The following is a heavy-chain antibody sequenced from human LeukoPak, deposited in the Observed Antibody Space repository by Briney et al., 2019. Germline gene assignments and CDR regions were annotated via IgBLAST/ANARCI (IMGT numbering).Heavy chain of an antibody. CDR3: ARGRYSGYDPFDY. J-gene: IGHJ4*02. Sequence: SETLSLTCTVSGGSISSYYWSWIRQPPGKGLEWIGYIYYSGSTNYNPSLKSRVTISVDTSKDQFSLRLSSVTAADTAVYYCARGRYSGYDPFDYWGQGTLVTVSS. CDR1: GGSISSYY. V-gene: IGHV4-59*01. CDR2: IYYSGST. D-gene: IGHD5-12*01.